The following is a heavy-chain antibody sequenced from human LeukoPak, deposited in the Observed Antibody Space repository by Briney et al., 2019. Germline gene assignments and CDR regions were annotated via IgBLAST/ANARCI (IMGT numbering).Heavy chain of an antibody. CDR2: INHSGST. CDR3: ARETTGLARYFDY. D-gene: IGHD4-11*01. V-gene: IGHV4-34*01. CDR1: GGSFSGYC. Sequence: TTSETLSLTCAVYGGSFSGYCWSWIRQPPGKGLEWIGEINHSGSTNYNPSLKSRVTISVDTSKNQFSLKLSSVTAADTAVYYCARETTGLARYFDYWGQGTLVTVSS. J-gene: IGHJ4*02.